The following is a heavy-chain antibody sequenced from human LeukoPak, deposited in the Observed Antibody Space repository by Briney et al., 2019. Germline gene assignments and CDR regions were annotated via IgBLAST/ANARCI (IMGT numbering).Heavy chain of an antibody. Sequence: ASVKVSCKASGGTFSSYAISWVRQAPGQGLEWMGGITPIFGTANYAQKFQGRVTITADESTSTAYMELSSLRSEDTAVYYCARRGDYGSGSLDYWGQGTMVTVSS. CDR2: ITPIFGTA. V-gene: IGHV1-69*13. J-gene: IGHJ4*02. CDR1: GGTFSSYA. D-gene: IGHD3-10*01. CDR3: ARRGDYGSGSLDY.